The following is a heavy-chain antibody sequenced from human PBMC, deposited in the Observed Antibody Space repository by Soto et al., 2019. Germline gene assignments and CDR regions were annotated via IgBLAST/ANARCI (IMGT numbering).Heavy chain of an antibody. CDR2: ISGSGGST. CDR1: GFTFSSYA. CDR3: AKDRTTEYYDILTGYYSGPSSVDY. V-gene: IGHV3-23*01. J-gene: IGHJ4*02. Sequence: GSLRLSCAASGFTFSSYAMSWVRQAPGKGLEWVSAISGSGGSTYYADSVKGRFTISRDNSKNTLYLQMNSLRAEDTAVYYCAKDRTTEYYDILTGYYSGPSSVDYWGQGTLVTVSS. D-gene: IGHD3-9*01.